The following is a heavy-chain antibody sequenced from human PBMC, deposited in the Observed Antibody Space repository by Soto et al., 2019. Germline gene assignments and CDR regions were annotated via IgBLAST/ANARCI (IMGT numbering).Heavy chain of an antibody. D-gene: IGHD2-2*01. CDR2: IYYSGST. Sequence: SETLSLTCTVSGGSISSSSYYWGWIRQPPGKGLEWIGSIYYSGSTYYNPSLKSRVTISVDTSKNQFSLKLSSVTAADTAVYYCARHHSFAHKIVVVPAAKDYYYMDVWGKGTTVTVSS. V-gene: IGHV4-39*01. J-gene: IGHJ6*03. CDR3: ARHHSFAHKIVVVPAAKDYYYMDV. CDR1: GGSISSSSYY.